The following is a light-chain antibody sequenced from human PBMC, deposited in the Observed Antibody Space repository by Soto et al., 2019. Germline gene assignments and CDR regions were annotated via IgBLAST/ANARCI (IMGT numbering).Light chain of an antibody. V-gene: IGKV1-13*02. Sequence: AIQLTQSPSSLSASVGDRVTVTCRASQGISSALAWYQQEPGKAPKLLIYDASSLQSGVPSRFSGSGSGTDFTLTISSLQPEDSATYYCQQFYSDTHTFGGGTKVEIK. CDR2: DAS. CDR1: QGISSA. J-gene: IGKJ4*01. CDR3: QQFYSDTHT.